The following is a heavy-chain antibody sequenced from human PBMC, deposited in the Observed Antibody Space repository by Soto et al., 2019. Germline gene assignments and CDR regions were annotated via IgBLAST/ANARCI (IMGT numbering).Heavy chain of an antibody. V-gene: IGHV4-39*01. D-gene: IGHD2-15*01. CDR3: ASRHCSCGRRDNHGFDY. CDR2: IFFTGNI. Sequence: GALSLNCAVSGGSLSSNSNNWGWMRQPPGKGLEWVGSIFFTGNIYYNPSLKSRFTIPVDKARNQFSLMVNSVTAADTAVYYCASRHCSCGRRDNHGFDYWGQGALVTVSS. CDR1: GGSLSSNSNN. J-gene: IGHJ4*02.